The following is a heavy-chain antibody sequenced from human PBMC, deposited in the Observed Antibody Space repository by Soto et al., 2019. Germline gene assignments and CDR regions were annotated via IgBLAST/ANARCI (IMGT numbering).Heavy chain of an antibody. V-gene: IGHV1-69*12. J-gene: IGHJ4*02. CDR3: ARSLGYYDSSGYCWDY. D-gene: IGHD3-22*01. Sequence: QVQLVQSGAEVKKPGSSVKVSCKASGGTFSSYAISWVRQAPGQGLEWVGGIIPIFGTANYAQKFQGRVTITADESTSTAYMELSSLRSEDTAVYYCARSLGYYDSSGYCWDYWGQGTLVTVSS. CDR2: IIPIFGTA. CDR1: GGTFSSYA.